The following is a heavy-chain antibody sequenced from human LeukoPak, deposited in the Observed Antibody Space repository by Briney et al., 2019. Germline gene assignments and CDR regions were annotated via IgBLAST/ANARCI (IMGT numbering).Heavy chain of an antibody. V-gene: IGHV3-23*01. CDR3: AKDPLIFVVVTAHWYFDL. CDR2: ISNGGDGT. CDR1: GFPFNHYA. D-gene: IGHD2-21*02. J-gene: IGHJ2*01. Sequence: PGGFLRLSCAASGFPFNHYAMTWVRQAPGKGPEWVSSISNGGDGTFYADSVKGRFTISRDNSKNTVYLQMNSLRADDTAVYYCAKDPLIFVVVTAHWYFDLWGRGTLVTVSS.